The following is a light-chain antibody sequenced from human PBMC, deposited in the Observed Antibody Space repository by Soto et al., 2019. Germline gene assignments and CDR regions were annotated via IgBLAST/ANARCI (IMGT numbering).Light chain of an antibody. CDR3: QQYFSTPPVT. CDR1: QSVLYSSNNKNY. CDR2: WAS. J-gene: IGKJ1*01. Sequence: DIVMTQSPDSLAVSLGERATINCKSSQSVLYSSNNKNYLAWYQQKPGQPPKLLIYWASTRESGVPDRFSGSGSGTDFTLTIRSLQAEDVAVYYCQQYFSTPPVTFGQGTKVDIK. V-gene: IGKV4-1*01.